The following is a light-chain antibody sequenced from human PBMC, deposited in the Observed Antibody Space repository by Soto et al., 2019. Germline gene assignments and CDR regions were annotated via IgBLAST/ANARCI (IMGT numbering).Light chain of an antibody. CDR2: RAS. CDR1: QSVSSN. V-gene: IGKV3-15*01. CDR3: QQYNNWPRT. Sequence: EIVMTQSPATLSVSPGERATLSCRASQSVSSNLAWYQQKPGQAPRLLIYRASTRATGIPARFSGSGSGTEFTLTISSLQSEDFAVCYCQQYNNWPRTFGQGTKVEIK. J-gene: IGKJ1*01.